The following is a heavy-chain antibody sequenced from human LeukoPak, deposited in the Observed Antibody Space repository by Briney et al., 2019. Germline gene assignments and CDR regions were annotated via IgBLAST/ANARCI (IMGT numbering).Heavy chain of an antibody. J-gene: IGHJ4*02. V-gene: IGHV1-69*04. CDR3: ARELQWLSSPIGFITVDF. CDR1: GGTFSTYP. Sequence: SVKVSCKSSGGTFSTYPIAWVREAPGQGLEWMGRIIPILGMADYAQKFQGRVTFTAEESTSTAYMDLSSLTSEDTAFYYCARELQWLSSPIGFITVDFWGQGSLVTVSS. CDR2: IIPILGMA. D-gene: IGHD6-19*01.